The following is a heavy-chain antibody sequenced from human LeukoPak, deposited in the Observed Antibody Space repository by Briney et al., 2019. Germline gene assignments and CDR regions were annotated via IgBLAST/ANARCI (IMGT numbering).Heavy chain of an antibody. J-gene: IGHJ4*02. V-gene: IGHV3-30*03. Sequence: GGSLRLSCAASGFTFSSYGMHWVRQAPGKGLEWVAVISYDGSNKYYADSVKGRFTISRDNSKNTLYLQMSSLRAEDTAVYYCATDILNRIAAAVDYWGQGTLVTVSS. CDR3: ATDILNRIAAAVDY. CDR2: ISYDGSNK. CDR1: GFTFSSYG. D-gene: IGHD6-13*01.